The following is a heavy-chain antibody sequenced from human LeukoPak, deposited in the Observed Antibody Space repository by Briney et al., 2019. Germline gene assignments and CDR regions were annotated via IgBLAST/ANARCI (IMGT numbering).Heavy chain of an antibody. CDR2: INSGGSST. Sequence: GGSLRLSCLASGFTFSSYWMHWVRQAPGKGLVWVSRINSGGSSTNYADSVKGRFTISRDNAKNTLYLQVNSLRAEDTAVYYCARVGATTWYWGQGTLVTVSS. J-gene: IGHJ4*02. V-gene: IGHV3-74*01. CDR3: ARVGATTWY. D-gene: IGHD1-26*01. CDR1: GFTFSSYW.